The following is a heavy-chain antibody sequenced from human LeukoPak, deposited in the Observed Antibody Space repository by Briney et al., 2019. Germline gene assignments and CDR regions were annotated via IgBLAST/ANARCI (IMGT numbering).Heavy chain of an antibody. D-gene: IGHD1-26*01. J-gene: IGHJ4*02. V-gene: IGHV3-13*01. Sequence: GGSLRLSCAASGFTSSDHAMHWVRQGTGKGLEWVSAIGIAGDTFYPGSVKGRFTITRENAKNSFYLQMNSLRAEDTAVYYCVRQKKSHGNFDYWGQGTLVTVSS. CDR1: GFTSSDHA. CDR3: VRQKKSHGNFDY. CDR2: IGIAGDT.